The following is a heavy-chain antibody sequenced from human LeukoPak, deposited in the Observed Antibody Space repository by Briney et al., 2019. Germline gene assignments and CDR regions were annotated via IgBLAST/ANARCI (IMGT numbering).Heavy chain of an antibody. Sequence: SVKVSCKASGGTFSSYTISWVRQAPGQGLEWMGRIIPILGIANYAQKFQGRVTITADKSTSTACMELSSLRSEDTAVYYCASRITEYCSSTSCYIGAFDIWGQGTMVTVSS. J-gene: IGHJ3*02. CDR3: ASRITEYCSSTSCYIGAFDI. V-gene: IGHV1-69*02. D-gene: IGHD2-2*02. CDR2: IIPILGIA. CDR1: GGTFSSYT.